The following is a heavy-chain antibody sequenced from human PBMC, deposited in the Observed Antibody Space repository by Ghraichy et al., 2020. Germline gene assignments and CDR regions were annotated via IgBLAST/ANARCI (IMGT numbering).Heavy chain of an antibody. V-gene: IGHV3-21*01. J-gene: IGHJ3*02. Sequence: GGSLRLSCAASGFTFSSYSMNWVRQAPGKGLEWVSSISSSSSYIYYADSLKGRFTISRDNAKNSLFLQMNSLRAEDTAVYYWARGLYNYYDSSGSKDAFDIWGQGTMVTVSS. CDR3: ARGLYNYYDSSGSKDAFDI. D-gene: IGHD3-22*01. CDR2: ISSSSSYI. CDR1: GFTFSSYS.